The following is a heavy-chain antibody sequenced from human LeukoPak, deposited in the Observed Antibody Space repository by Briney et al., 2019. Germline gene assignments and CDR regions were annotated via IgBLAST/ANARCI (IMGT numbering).Heavy chain of an antibody. CDR1: GYSISSGYY. J-gene: IGHJ5*02. Sequence: PSETLSLTCAVSGYSISSGYYWGWIRQPPGQGLEWIGSVYHSGSTYYNPSLKSRVTISVDTSKNQFSLKLSSVTAADTAVYYCARHGNYYNTSQSDPWGQGTLVTVSS. D-gene: IGHD3-22*01. V-gene: IGHV4-38-2*01. CDR2: VYHSGST. CDR3: ARHGNYYNTSQSDP.